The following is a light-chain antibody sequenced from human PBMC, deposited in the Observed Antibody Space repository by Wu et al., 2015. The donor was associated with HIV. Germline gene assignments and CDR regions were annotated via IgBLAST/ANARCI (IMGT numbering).Light chain of an antibody. CDR3: QQLNSFPLT. Sequence: AIQLTQSPSSLSASIGGRVNITCRASQDIFTYLAWYRQTPGKAPRVLIYDASTLQSGVSSRFSGSGSGADFTLTISGLQREDFAVYFCQQLNSFPLTFGQGSRLEI. CDR1: QDIFTY. J-gene: IGKJ5*01. CDR2: DAS. V-gene: IGKV1-13*02.